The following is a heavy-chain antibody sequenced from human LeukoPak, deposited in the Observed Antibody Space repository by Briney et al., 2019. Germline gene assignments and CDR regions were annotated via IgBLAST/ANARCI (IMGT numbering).Heavy chain of an antibody. CDR1: GVFIRLHY. Sequence: SDTLSLLCSFSGVFIRLHYWRWMRRPGGKGREGVGHMHLSGSTDYYSSLKRRVTMSVETSKNQFSLKLSSVTAADTAVYYCAREVRTGYSAHVHCYYMDVWGKGTTVTVSS. J-gene: IGHJ6*03. CDR2: MHLSGST. CDR3: AREVRTGYSAHVHCYYMDV. D-gene: IGHD3/OR15-3a*01. V-gene: IGHV4-4*07.